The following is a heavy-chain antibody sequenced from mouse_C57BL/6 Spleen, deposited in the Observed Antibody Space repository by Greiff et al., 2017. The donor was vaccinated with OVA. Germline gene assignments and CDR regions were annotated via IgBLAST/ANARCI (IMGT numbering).Heavy chain of an antibody. J-gene: IGHJ2*01. CDR2: IWWDDDK. V-gene: IGHV8-8*01. D-gene: IGHD1-1*01. CDR3: ARMAQFITTVVAYYFDY. Sequence: QVTLKVSGPGILQPSQTLSLTCSFSGFSLSTFGMGVGWIRQPSGKGLEWLAHIWWDDDKYYNPALKSRLTISKDTSKNQVFLKIANVDTADTATYYCARMAQFITTVVAYYFDYWGQGTTLTVSS. CDR1: GFSLSTFGMG.